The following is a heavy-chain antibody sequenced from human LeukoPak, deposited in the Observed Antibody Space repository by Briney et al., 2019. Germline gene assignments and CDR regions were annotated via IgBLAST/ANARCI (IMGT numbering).Heavy chain of an antibody. CDR1: GFTFSSYA. V-gene: IGHV3-23*01. J-gene: IGHJ6*02. Sequence: PGGSLRLSWAASGFTFSSYAMSWVRQAAGEVLEWVGAISGSVGSTYYADSVKGRFTIYRDNSKNTLYLPMNSLRAADTAVYYCAKEYASSGYLPLSGMDVWGQGTTVTVYS. CDR2: ISGSVGST. CDR3: AKEYASSGYLPLSGMDV. D-gene: IGHD3-22*01.